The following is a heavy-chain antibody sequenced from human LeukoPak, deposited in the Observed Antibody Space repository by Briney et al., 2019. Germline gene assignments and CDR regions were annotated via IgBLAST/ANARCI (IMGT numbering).Heavy chain of an antibody. CDR2: ISGSGGST. J-gene: IGHJ4*02. D-gene: IGHD1-26*01. V-gene: IGHV3-23*01. CDR1: GFTFSSYA. Sequence: AGGSLRLSCAASGFTFSSYAMSWVRQAPGKGLEWVSAISGSGGSTYYADSVKGRFTISRDNSKNTLYLQMNSLRAEDTAVYYCAKTPPYSGSHLYYFDYWGQGTLVTVSS. CDR3: AKTPPYSGSHLYYFDY.